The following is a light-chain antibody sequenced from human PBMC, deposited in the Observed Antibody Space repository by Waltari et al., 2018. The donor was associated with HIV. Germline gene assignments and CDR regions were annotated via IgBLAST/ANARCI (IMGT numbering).Light chain of an antibody. V-gene: IGKV1-16*02. CDR2: AAS. Sequence: DVQMTQSPSSLSASVGDRVTITCRASQDLNNYLVWFQQKPGKAPKSLIYAASTLQSGVPSKFSGSGSGTYFTLTISSLQPEDCATYYCQQYQSYPITFGQGTRLDIK. CDR3: QQYQSYPIT. CDR1: QDLNNY. J-gene: IGKJ5*01.